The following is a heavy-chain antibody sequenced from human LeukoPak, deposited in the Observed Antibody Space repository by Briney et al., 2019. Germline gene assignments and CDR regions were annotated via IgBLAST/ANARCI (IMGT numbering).Heavy chain of an antibody. D-gene: IGHD3-10*01. V-gene: IGHV4-39*07. CDR3: VAPRFYGSGSYPLYYYYYMDV. Sequence: PSETLSLTCTVPGGSISSNSFYWGWIRQPPGKGLEWIGEINHSGSTNYNPSLKSRVTISVDTSKNQFSLKLSSVTAADTAVYYCVAPRFYGSGSYPLYYYYYMDVWGKGTTVTISS. CDR2: INHSGST. CDR1: GGSISSNSFY. J-gene: IGHJ6*03.